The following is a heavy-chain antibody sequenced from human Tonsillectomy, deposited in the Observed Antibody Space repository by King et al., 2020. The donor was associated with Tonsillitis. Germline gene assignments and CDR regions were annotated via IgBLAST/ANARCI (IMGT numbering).Heavy chain of an antibody. V-gene: IGHV3-23*04. D-gene: IGHD2-21*02. Sequence: VQLVESGGGLVQPGGSLRLSCAASGFTFSSYAMSWVRQAPGKGLEWISAISGSGGSTYYADSVKGRFTISRDNSKNTLYLQMNSLRAEDTAVYYCASDIVVVTAIPFYASAYWGQGTLVTVSS. CDR3: ASDIVVVTAIPFYASAY. CDR2: ISGSGGST. CDR1: GFTFSSYA. J-gene: IGHJ4*02.